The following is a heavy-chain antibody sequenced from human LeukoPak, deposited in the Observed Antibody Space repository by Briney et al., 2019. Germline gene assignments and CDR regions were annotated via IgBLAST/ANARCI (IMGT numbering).Heavy chain of an antibody. CDR1: GFTFSSYS. J-gene: IGHJ4*02. CDR3: ARVLGKIAAAFGH. D-gene: IGHD6-13*01. CDR2: ISSSSSTI. Sequence: PGGSLRLSCAASGFTFSSYSMNWVRQAPGKGLEWVSYISSSSSTIYYADSVKGRFTISRDNAKNSLYLQMNSLRAEDTAVYYCARVLGKIAAAFGHWGQGTLVTVSS. V-gene: IGHV3-48*01.